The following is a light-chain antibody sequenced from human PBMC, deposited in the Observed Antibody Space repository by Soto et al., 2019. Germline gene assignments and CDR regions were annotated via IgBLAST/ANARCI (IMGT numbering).Light chain of an antibody. Sequence: EIVLTQSPGTLSLSPGERATLSCRASQNVGNSHLVWFQQKPAQAPRLLIYDASSRATGIPERFSGSGSGTDFTLTISRLEPEDFAVYYCQQYNKSPFTFGPGTKVDI. V-gene: IGKV3-20*01. CDR3: QQYNKSPFT. J-gene: IGKJ3*01. CDR1: QNVGNSH. CDR2: DAS.